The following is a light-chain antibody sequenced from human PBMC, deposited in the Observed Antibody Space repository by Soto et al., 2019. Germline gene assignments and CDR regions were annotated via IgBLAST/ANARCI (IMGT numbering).Light chain of an antibody. V-gene: IGKV3-11*01. CDR1: QSVSSN. CDR3: HQRQYWPPIT. J-gene: IGKJ5*01. Sequence: EIVMTQSPATLSVSPGERATLSCRASQSVSSNLAWYQQKPGQAPRLLISDASNRATGIPARFSGSGSGTDFTLTISSLEPEDFAVYYCHQRQYWPPITFGQGTRLEFK. CDR2: DAS.